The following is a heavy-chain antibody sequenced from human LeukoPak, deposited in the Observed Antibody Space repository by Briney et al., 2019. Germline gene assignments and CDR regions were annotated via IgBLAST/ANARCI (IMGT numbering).Heavy chain of an antibody. J-gene: IGHJ3*02. CDR3: AREGLVVSRAFDI. D-gene: IGHD3-22*01. CDR2: IKYDGSEQ. V-gene: IGHV3-7*03. CDR1: GFIFSSHW. Sequence: PGGSLRLSCTSSGFIFSSHWMNWVRQAPGKGPEWVANIKYDGSEQYYVDSVKGRFSISRDNTKNLLYLQMNSLRVEDTAVYYCAREGLVVSRAFDIWGQGTMVTVSS.